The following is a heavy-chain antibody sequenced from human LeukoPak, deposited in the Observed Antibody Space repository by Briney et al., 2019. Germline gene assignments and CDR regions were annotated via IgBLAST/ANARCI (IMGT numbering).Heavy chain of an antibody. J-gene: IGHJ4*02. V-gene: IGHV3-23*01. Sequence: GGSLRLSCAASGFTFSSYAMSWVRQAPGKGLEWVSAISGSGGSTYYADSVKGRFTFSRDNSKNTLYLQMNSLRAEDTAVYYCAKDHYSSSWYDDYFGYWGQGTLVTVSS. CDR3: AKDHYSSSWYDDYFGY. CDR1: GFTFSSYA. D-gene: IGHD6-13*01. CDR2: ISGSGGST.